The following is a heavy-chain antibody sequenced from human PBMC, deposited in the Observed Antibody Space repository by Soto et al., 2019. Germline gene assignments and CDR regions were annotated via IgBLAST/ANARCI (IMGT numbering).Heavy chain of an antibody. CDR1: GGSISSGGSY. CDR2: IYHSGST. CDR3: ARVRGGDERGCWFDP. D-gene: IGHD3-10*01. Sequence: QVQLQESGPGLVKPSQTLSLTCTVSGGSISSGGSYWSWIRQHPGKGLDWMGYIYHSGSTHYNQSLESRVTIAVDTSNNQVSLKLSSVTAADAAVYYYARVRGGDERGCWFDPWGQGSLVTVCS. J-gene: IGHJ5*02. V-gene: IGHV4-31*03.